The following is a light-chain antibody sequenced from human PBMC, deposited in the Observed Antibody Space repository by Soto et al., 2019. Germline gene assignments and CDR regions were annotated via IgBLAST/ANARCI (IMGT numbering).Light chain of an antibody. V-gene: IGKV1-5*03. CDR1: QSISSW. Sequence: DIPMTQSPSTLSASVGDRVTITCRASQSISSWLAWYQQKPGKAPKLLIYKASSLESGVPSRFSGSGSGTEFTLTISRLQPDDFATYSCQQYNSYPYTFGQGTKLEIK. CDR3: QQYNSYPYT. CDR2: KAS. J-gene: IGKJ2*01.